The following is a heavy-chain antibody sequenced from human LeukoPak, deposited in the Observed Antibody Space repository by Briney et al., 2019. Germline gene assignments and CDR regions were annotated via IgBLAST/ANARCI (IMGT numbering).Heavy chain of an antibody. D-gene: IGHD3-3*01. J-gene: IGHJ4*02. CDR3: ARNLGRDFWGGYYYY. Sequence: GESLKISCKGSGYSFTSYWIAWVRQMPGKGLEWMGIIYPGDSDTRYSPSFQGQVTISADKSISTAYLQWSSLKASDTAMYYCARNLGRDFWGGYYYYWGQGTLVTVSS. CDR1: GYSFTSYW. V-gene: IGHV5-51*01. CDR2: IYPGDSDT.